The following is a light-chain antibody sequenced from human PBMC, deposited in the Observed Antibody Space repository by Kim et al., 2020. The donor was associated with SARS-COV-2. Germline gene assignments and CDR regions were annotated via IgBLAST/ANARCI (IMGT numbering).Light chain of an antibody. CDR3: QQYSHWPLN. CDR2: DAS. J-gene: IGKJ4*01. Sequence: EIVMTQSPATLSVSPGERATLSCRASQSVSTNLAWYQQKPGQAPRLLISDASTRATGIPGRFSGSGSGTEFTLTISSLQSEDFAVYYCQQYSHWPLNFGGGTKVDIK. V-gene: IGKV3-15*01. CDR1: QSVSTN.